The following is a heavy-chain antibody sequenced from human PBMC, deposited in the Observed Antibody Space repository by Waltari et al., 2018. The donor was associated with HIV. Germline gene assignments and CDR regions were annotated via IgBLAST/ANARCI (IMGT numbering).Heavy chain of an antibody. CDR1: GITLSTYA. CDR2: INVGNGNS. V-gene: IGHV1-3*01. Sequence: QVQLVQSGAEVKKPGASVKVSCKASGITLSTYAMHWVRQAPGQRLEWMGWINVGNGNSDYSQKCQGRVTITRDKSASTAYMELSGLRSEDTAVYYCASEQYSSDWYDNHWGQGTLVTVSS. J-gene: IGHJ5*02. CDR3: ASEQYSSDWYDNH. D-gene: IGHD6-19*01.